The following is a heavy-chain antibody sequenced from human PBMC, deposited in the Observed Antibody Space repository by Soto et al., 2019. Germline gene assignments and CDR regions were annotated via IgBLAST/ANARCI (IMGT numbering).Heavy chain of an antibody. V-gene: IGHV3-15*07. CDR3: TTDPADTAMGNNDY. J-gene: IGHJ4*02. CDR2: IKSKTDGGTT. D-gene: IGHD5-18*01. CDR1: GFTFSNAW. Sequence: EVQLVESGGGLVKPGGSLRLSCAASGFTFSNAWMNWVRQAPGKGLEWVGRIKSKTDGGTTDYAAPVKGRFTISRDDSKNTLYLQMNSLKTEDTAVYYCTTDPADTAMGNNDYWVQGTLVTVSS.